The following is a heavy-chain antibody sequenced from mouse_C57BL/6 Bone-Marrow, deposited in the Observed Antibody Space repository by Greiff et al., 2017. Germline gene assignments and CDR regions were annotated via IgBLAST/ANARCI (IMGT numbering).Heavy chain of an antibody. CDR2: IYPGNSDT. CDR1: GYTFTSYW. Sequence: EVQLQQSGTVLARPGASVKMSCKTSGYTFTSYWMHWVKQRPGQGLEWIGAIYPGNSDTSYNQKFKGKAKLTAVTSASTAYMELSRLTNEDSAVYYGTSKLGGYFDYWGQGTTLTVSS. D-gene: IGHD4-1*01. V-gene: IGHV1-5*01. CDR3: TSKLGGYFDY. J-gene: IGHJ2*01.